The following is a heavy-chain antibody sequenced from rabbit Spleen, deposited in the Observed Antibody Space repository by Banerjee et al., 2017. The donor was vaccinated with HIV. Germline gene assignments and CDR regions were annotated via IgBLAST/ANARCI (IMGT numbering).Heavy chain of an antibody. CDR3: ARDFVSSTGYYGDL. V-gene: IGHV1S40*01. Sequence: QSLEESGGDLVKPGASLTLTCTASGFTISSDYYMCWVRQAPGKRPEWLACIYGGGSGFTYYATWAKGRFTISKTSSTTVTLQMTSLTAADTATYFCARDFVSSTGYYGDLWGQGTLVTVS. J-gene: IGHJ4*01. D-gene: IGHD1-1*01. CDR1: GFTISSDYY. CDR2: IYGGGSGFT.